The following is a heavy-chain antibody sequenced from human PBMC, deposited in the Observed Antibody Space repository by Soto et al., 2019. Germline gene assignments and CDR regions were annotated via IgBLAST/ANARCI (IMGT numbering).Heavy chain of an antibody. CDR1: GYTFTSYG. D-gene: IGHD4-17*01. V-gene: IGHV1-18*01. CDR2: ISAYNGNT. J-gene: IGHJ4*01. CDR3: ARDHSYFGDSGVDY. Sequence: ASVKLSCKASGYTFTSYGISWVRQAPGQGLEWMGWISAYNGNTNYAQKLQGRVTMTTDTSTSTAYMELRSLRSDDTAVYYCARDHSYFGDSGVDYCGHGPLVTVPS.